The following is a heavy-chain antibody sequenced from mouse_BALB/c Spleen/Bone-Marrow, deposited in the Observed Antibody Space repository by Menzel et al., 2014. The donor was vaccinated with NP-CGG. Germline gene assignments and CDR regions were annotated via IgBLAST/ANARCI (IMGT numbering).Heavy chain of an antibody. D-gene: IGHD3-1*01. V-gene: IGHV1-84*02. CDR3: ANLGRYAMDY. Sequence: QVHVKQSGPELVKPGASVKISCKASGYTFTDCYINWVKQKPGQGLEWIGWIYPGSGSTKYNEKFKGKATLTVDTSSSTAYMQLSSLTSEDTAVYFCANLGRYAMDYWGQGTSVTVSS. CDR2: IYPGSGST. J-gene: IGHJ4*01. CDR1: GYTFTDCY.